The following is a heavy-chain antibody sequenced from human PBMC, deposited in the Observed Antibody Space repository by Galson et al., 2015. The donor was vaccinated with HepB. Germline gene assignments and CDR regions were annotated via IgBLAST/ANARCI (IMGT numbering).Heavy chain of an antibody. CDR2: IVVGSGNT. D-gene: IGHD2-15*01. J-gene: IGHJ6*02. CDR1: GFTFTSSA. CDR3: AADFHTPAATFYYYYGMDV. V-gene: IGHV1-58*02. Sequence: SVKVSCKASGFTFTSSAMQWVRQARGQRLEWIGWIVVGSGNTNYAQKFQERVTITRDMSTSTAYMELSSLRSEDTAVYYCAADFHTPAATFYYYYGMDVWGQGTTVTVS.